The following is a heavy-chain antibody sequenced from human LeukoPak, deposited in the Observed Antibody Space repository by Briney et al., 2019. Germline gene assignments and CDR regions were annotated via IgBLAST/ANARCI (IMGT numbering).Heavy chain of an antibody. CDR2: INYRGST. V-gene: IGHV4-39*07. D-gene: IGHD3-16*01. J-gene: IGHJ4*02. CDR1: GGSISSPNW. CDR3: ATYKYDYVWGNQHFDY. Sequence: SETLSLTCNVSGGSISSPNWWLWVRQPPGKGLEYIGSINYRGSTYYNPSLKSRVTLSVDTSKNQFSLKLNSVTAADTAVYYCATYKYDYVWGNQHFDYWGQGTLVAVSS.